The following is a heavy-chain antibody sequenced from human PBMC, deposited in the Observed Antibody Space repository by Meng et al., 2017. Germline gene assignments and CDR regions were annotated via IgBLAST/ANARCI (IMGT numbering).Heavy chain of an antibody. D-gene: IGHD1-7*01. V-gene: IGHV3-30*16. Sequence: QLGESGAGGVHPGHSRRPSCAPSGFTFSSYAIHWVRQAPGKGLEWVAFISDDGSNKYYADSVKGRFTISTDNSKNTLYLQINSLRAEDTAVYYCAKGPNWNYSGFFDYWGQGTLVTASS. CDR2: ISDDGSNK. CDR1: GFTFSSYA. J-gene: IGHJ4*02. CDR3: AKGPNWNYSGFFDY.